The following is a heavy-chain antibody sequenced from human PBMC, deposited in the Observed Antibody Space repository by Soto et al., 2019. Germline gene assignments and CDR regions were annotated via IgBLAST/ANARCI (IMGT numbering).Heavy chain of an antibody. CDR2: IIPILGIA. CDR1: GGTFSSYT. J-gene: IGHJ6*02. D-gene: IGHD1-26*01. Sequence: QVQLVQSGAEVKKPGSSVKVSCKASGGTFSSYTISWVRQAPGQGLEWMGRIIPILGIANYAQKFQGRVKITAAKSTSTAYMELSSLSSEDTAVYYCARGRSGSYSYWDYYYYGMDVWGQGTTVTVSS. CDR3: ARGRSGSYSYWDYYYYGMDV. V-gene: IGHV1-69*02.